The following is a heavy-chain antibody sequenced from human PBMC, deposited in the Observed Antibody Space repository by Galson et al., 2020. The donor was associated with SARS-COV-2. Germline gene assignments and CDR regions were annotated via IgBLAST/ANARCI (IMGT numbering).Heavy chain of an antibody. CDR1: GDSVSSNSAA. J-gene: IGHJ6*02. CDR3: ARGGYYGSGSYSYYYYGMDV. V-gene: IGHV6-1*01. D-gene: IGHD3-10*01. CDR2: TYYRSKWYN. Sequence: ASETLSLTCAISGDSVSSNSAAWNWIRQSPSRGLEWLGRTYYRSKWYNDYAVSVKSRITINPDTSKNQFSLQLNSVTPEDTAVYYCARGGYYGSGSYSYYYYGMDVWGQGTTVTVSS.